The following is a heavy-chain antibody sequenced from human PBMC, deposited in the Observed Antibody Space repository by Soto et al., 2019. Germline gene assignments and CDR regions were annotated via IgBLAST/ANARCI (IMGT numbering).Heavy chain of an antibody. CDR2: TYYRSKWYN. Sequence: SQTLSLTFAIFGDSVSSSSSAWNWIRQSPSRGLEWLGRTYYRSKWYNDYAVSVKSRININPDTSKNQFSLQLNSVTPEDTAVYYCARVSAESPAYYFHAMDVWGHVTKVTV. CDR3: ARVSAESPAYYFHAMDV. J-gene: IGHJ6*02. V-gene: IGHV6-1*01. D-gene: IGHD3-16*02. CDR1: GDSVSSSSSA.